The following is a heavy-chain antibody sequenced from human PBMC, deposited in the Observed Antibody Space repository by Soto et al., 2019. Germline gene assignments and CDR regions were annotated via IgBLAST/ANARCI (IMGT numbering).Heavy chain of an antibody. V-gene: IGHV1-8*01. J-gene: IGHJ4*02. CDR3: ATGLSTFDY. CDR1: GYTFTSYD. Sequence: ASVKVSCKASGYTFTSYDINWVRQATGQGLECMVWMNPSSGNTGYXXKFQGRVXXTRNTSISTAXMELSXLRSEDTAVYYCATGLSTFDYWRQGTLVTVSS. D-gene: IGHD3-16*01. CDR2: MNPSSGNT.